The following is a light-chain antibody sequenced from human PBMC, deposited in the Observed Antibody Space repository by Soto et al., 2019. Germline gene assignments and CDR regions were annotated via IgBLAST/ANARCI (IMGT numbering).Light chain of an antibody. J-gene: IGLJ1*01. CDR1: SSDVGNYNY. Sequence: QSALTQPASVSGSPGQSITISCTGTSSDVGNYNYVSWHQQYPGKAPKLMIYEVSSRPSGVSNRFSGSKSGNTASLTISGLQPEDEADYYCSSYTTSSTVVFGTGTKVTVL. CDR2: EVS. V-gene: IGLV2-14*01. CDR3: SSYTTSSTVV.